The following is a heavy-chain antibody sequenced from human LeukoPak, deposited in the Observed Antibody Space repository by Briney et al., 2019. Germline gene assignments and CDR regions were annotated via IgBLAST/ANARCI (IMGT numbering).Heavy chain of an antibody. J-gene: IGHJ4*01. V-gene: IGHV5-51*01. CDR3: ARGLHYDSSGYFAAF. CDR2: VYPGDSDT. CDR1: GYSFTRYW. Sequence: GESLKISCKASGYSFTRYWIGWVRQKPGKGLEWVGIVYPGDSDTIYSPSFQGQATISDDRSITTAYLELYRLKASDTATYFCARGLHYDSSGYFAAFWGRGTLVTVSS. D-gene: IGHD3-22*01.